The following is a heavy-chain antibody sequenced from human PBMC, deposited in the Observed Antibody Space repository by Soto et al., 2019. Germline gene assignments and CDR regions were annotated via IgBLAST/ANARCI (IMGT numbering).Heavy chain of an antibody. CDR1: GGSISSSSYY. D-gene: IGHD2-2*01. CDR2: IYYSGST. J-gene: IGHJ4*02. CDR3: ARHDCSSTSCYEFDY. V-gene: IGHV4-39*01. Sequence: SETLSLTCTVSGGSISSSSYYWGWIRQPPGKGLEWIGSIYYSGSTYYNPSLKSRVTISVDTSKNQFSLKLSSVTAADTAVYYCARHDCSSTSCYEFDYWGQGTLVTVSS.